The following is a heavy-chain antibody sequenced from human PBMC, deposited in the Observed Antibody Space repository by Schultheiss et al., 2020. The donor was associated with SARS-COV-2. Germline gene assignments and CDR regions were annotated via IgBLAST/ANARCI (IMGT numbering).Heavy chain of an antibody. CDR3: TRPIIHYYDSSGYYQPGGL. CDR1: GFTVSSNY. D-gene: IGHD3-22*01. V-gene: IGHV3-22*01. Sequence: GGSLRLSCAASGFTVSSNYMSWVRQAPGKGLEWVGFIRSKAYGGTTEYAASVKGRFTISRDDSKSIAYLQMNSLKTEDTAVYYYTRPIIHYYDSSGYYQPGGLRGQGTLVTVSS. CDR2: IRSKAYGGTT. J-gene: IGHJ4*02.